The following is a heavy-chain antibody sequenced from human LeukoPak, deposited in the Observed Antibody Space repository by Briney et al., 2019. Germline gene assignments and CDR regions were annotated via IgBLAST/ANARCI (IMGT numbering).Heavy chain of an antibody. CDR2: INHSGST. CDR3: ASHCGGDCYLNY. J-gene: IGHJ4*02. D-gene: IGHD2-21*02. V-gene: IGHV4-34*01. CDR1: GFTFSSYW. Sequence: GSLRLSCAASGFTFSSYWMSWVRQPPGKGLEWIGEINHSGSTNYNPSLKSRVTISVDTSKNQFSLKLSSVTAADTAVYYCASHCGGDCYLNYWGQGTLVTVSS.